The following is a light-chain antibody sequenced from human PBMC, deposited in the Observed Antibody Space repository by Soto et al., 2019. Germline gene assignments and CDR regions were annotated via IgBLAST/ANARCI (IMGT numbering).Light chain of an antibody. Sequence: DIQMTQSPSTLSASVGDRVTITCRASQFISSWLAWYQQKPGKVPKLLIFHASNLESGVTSRFSGSGSGTEFTLTSSSLQPDDFAPYYCQQYNSYPWTFGQGTKVEI. J-gene: IGKJ1*01. CDR2: HAS. CDR1: QFISSW. V-gene: IGKV1-5*01. CDR3: QQYNSYPWT.